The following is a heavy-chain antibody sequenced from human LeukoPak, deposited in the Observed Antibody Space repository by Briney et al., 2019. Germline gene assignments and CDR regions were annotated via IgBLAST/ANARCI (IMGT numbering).Heavy chain of an antibody. Sequence: SDTLSLTCTVSGGSISSYQWSWIRQPAGKGLEWIGRMYTSGSGSTNYNPSLKSRVTMSVDTSKNQFSLKLNSVTAADTAVYYCARVGGFSTYYDSSGYYWFDPWGQGTLVTVSS. CDR2: MYTSGSGST. V-gene: IGHV4-4*07. CDR3: ARVGGFSTYYDSSGYYWFDP. D-gene: IGHD3-22*01. J-gene: IGHJ5*02. CDR1: GGSISSYQ.